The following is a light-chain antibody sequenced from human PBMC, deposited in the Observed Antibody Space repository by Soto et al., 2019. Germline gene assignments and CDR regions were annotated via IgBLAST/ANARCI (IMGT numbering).Light chain of an antibody. V-gene: IGLV2-14*01. Sequence: QAALTQPASVCGSRGQSITISCTGTSSDVGGYNYVSWYQQHPGKAPKLMIYEVSNRPSGVSNRFSGSKSGNTASLTISGLQAEDEADYYCSSYTSSSLYVFVPGT. CDR2: EVS. CDR3: SSYTSSSLYV. J-gene: IGLJ1*01. CDR1: SSDVGGYNY.